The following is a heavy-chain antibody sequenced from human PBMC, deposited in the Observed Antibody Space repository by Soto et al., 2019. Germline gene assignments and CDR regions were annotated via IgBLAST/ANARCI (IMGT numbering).Heavy chain of an antibody. CDR3: ARVQPYDYGANSGWFDP. Sequence: QVQLQESGPGLVTPSQALSLTCSVSGGPISSGXYYWSWIRQHPGKXLEWIGYIFYSGATYYNPSLKSRSFISVDTSKNQFSLRLSSVTAADTAVYYCARVQPYDYGANSGWFDPWGQGTLVTVSA. CDR1: GGPISSGXYY. D-gene: IGHD4-17*01. CDR2: IFYSGAT. V-gene: IGHV4-31*03. J-gene: IGHJ5*02.